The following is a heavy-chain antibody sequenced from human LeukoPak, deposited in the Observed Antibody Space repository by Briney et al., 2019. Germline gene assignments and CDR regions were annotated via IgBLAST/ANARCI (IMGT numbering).Heavy chain of an antibody. J-gene: IGHJ4*02. CDR2: VHLSGRT. Sequence: SETPSLTCGVSGGSIRSTNWWTWVRQPPGEGLEWIGEVHLSGRTHYNPSLESRVTMSVDMSENHISLRLTSVTAADTAVYYCAREGGPYRPLDYSGQGTLVTVSS. CDR3: AREGGPYRPLDY. V-gene: IGHV4-4*02. CDR1: GGSIRSTNW.